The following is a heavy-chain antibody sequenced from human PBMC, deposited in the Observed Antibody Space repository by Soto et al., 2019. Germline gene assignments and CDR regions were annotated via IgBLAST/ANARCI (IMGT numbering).Heavy chain of an antibody. D-gene: IGHD3-22*01. V-gene: IGHV4-59*08. CDR3: ARHVVRVHYYDSSGYYSPATTFDY. CDR2: IYNIGST. J-gene: IGHJ4*02. Sequence: SETLSLTCTVSGGSISGYYWSWLRQPPGKGLEWIGYIYNIGSTYYNPSLKSRVTISVDTSKNQFSLKLSSVTAADTAVYYCARHVVRVHYYDSSGYYSPATTFDYWGQGTLVTVS. CDR1: GGSISGYY.